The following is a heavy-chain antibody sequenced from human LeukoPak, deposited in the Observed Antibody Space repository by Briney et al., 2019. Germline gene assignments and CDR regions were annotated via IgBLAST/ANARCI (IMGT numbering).Heavy chain of an antibody. D-gene: IGHD1-26*01. CDR3: ARDHGSGSYLSDY. Sequence: PGRSLRLSCAASGFTFSSYAMHWVRQAPGKGLEWVAVIWYDGSNKYYADSVKGRFTISRDNSKNTLYLQMNSLRAEDTAVYYCARDHGSGSYLSDYWGQGTLVTVSS. V-gene: IGHV3-33*08. J-gene: IGHJ4*02. CDR2: IWYDGSNK. CDR1: GFTFSSYA.